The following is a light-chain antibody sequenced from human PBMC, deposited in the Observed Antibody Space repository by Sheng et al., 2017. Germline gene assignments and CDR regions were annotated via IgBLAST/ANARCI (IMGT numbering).Light chain of an antibody. J-gene: IGKJ1*01. CDR1: QSVNSN. V-gene: IGKV3-11*01. CDR2: DAS. CDR3: QQRSNWPST. Sequence: EIVMTQSPATLSVSPGKRATLSCRASQSVNSNLAWYQQKPGQAPRLLIYDASNRATGIPARFSGSGSGTDFTLTISSLEPDDFAVYYCQQRSNWPSTFGQGTKVTVK.